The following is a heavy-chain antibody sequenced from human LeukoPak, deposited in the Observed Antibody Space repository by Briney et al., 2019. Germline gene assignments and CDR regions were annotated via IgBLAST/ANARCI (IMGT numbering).Heavy chain of an antibody. V-gene: IGHV3-11*03. CDR3: ARTNSSSWFYYYGMDV. CDR2: ISSSSSYT. Sequence: GGSLRLSCSASGFTFSDYYMSWIRQAPGKGLEWVSYISSSSSYTNYADSVKGRFTISRDNAKNSLYLQMNSLRAEDTAVYYCARTNSSSWFYYYGMDVWGQGTTVTVSS. CDR1: GFTFSDYY. J-gene: IGHJ6*02. D-gene: IGHD6-13*01.